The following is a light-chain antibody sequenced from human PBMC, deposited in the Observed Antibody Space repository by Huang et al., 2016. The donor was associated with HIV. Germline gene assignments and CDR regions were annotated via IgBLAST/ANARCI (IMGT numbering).Light chain of an antibody. CDR1: RSVDSNF. V-gene: IGKV3-20*01. J-gene: IGKJ2*01. Sequence: EIVLTQSPDTVSLSPGEATTLFCRASRSVDSNFFAWYQQKPCQSPRLLIYGASTRAAGIPYRFSGSGSGIDFTLTISRLEPEDFAVYFCQLSGRSVTFGQGTKLEI. CDR3: QLSGRSVT. CDR2: GAS.